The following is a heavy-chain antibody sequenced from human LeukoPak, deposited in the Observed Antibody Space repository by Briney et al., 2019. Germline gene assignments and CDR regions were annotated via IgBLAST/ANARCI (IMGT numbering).Heavy chain of an antibody. CDR3: ARVVPTHSRYYDSWSGYYTYYFDY. V-gene: IGHV4-34*09. D-gene: IGHD3-3*01. J-gene: IGHJ4*02. CDR2: INHSGST. Sequence: SETLSLTCAVYGGSFSGYYWSWIRQPPGKGLEWIGEINHSGSTNYNPSLKSRVTISVDTSKNQFSLKLSSVTAADTAVYYCARVVPTHSRYYDSWSGYYTYYFDYWGQGTLVTVSS. CDR1: GGSFSGYY.